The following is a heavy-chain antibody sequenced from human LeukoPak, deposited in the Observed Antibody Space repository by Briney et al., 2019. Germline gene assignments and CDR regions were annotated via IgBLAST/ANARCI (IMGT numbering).Heavy chain of an antibody. J-gene: IGHJ4*02. CDR3: GRDREARYFDY. Sequence: GGSLRLSCEASGFIFSRYGMHWVRQAPGKGLEWVAVIWYDGSNKYYADSVKGRFTISRDNSKNTLHLQMDSLRAEDTAVYYCGRDREARYFDYWGQGTLVTVSS. V-gene: IGHV3-33*01. CDR2: IWYDGSNK. CDR1: GFIFSRYG. D-gene: IGHD1-26*01.